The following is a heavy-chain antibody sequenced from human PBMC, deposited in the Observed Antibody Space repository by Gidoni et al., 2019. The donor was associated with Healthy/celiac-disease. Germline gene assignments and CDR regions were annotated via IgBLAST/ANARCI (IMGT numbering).Heavy chain of an antibody. D-gene: IGHD4-17*01. Sequence: QVQLVQSGAAVKNPGSSVKVSCKASGGTFSSYAISRVRPAPGQGLGWMGGMIPSFGTANYAQKFQGRVTITADESTSTAYMELSSLRSEDTAVYYCARVGEESPYYFDYWGQGTLVTVSS. CDR2: MIPSFGTA. CDR1: GGTFSSYA. J-gene: IGHJ4*02. CDR3: ARVGEESPYYFDY. V-gene: IGHV1-69*01.